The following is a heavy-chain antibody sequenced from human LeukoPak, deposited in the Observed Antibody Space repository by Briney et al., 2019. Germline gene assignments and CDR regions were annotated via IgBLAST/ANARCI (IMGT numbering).Heavy chain of an antibody. CDR2: IYYSGST. Sequence: PSETLSLTCTVSGGSISSYYWSWIRQPPGKGLEWIGYIYYSGSTNYNPSLKSRVTISVDTSKNQFSLKLSSVTAADTAVYYCARTNYGDYDLYYFDYWGQGTLVTVSS. CDR3: ARTNYGDYDLYYFDY. CDR1: GGSISSYY. V-gene: IGHV4-59*08. D-gene: IGHD4-17*01. J-gene: IGHJ4*02.